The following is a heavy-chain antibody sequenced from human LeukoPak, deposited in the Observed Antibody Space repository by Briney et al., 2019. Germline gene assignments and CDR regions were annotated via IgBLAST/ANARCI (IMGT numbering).Heavy chain of an antibody. J-gene: IGHJ5*02. CDR1: GFTVSSNY. CDR2: IYSGGST. Sequence: GGSLRLSCAASGFTVSSNYMSWVRQAPGTGLEWVSVIYSGGSTYYADSVKGRFTISRDNSKNTLYLQMNSLRAEDTAVYYCARATHLVKLGMGWFDPWGQGTLVTVSS. CDR3: ARATHLVKLGMGWFDP. V-gene: IGHV3-53*01. D-gene: IGHD7-27*01.